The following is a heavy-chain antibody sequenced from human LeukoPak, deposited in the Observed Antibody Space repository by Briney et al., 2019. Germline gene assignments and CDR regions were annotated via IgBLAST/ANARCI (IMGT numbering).Heavy chain of an antibody. D-gene: IGHD6-13*01. CDR3: ARGGGLRGQQLASFDY. CDR1: GFAFGSEA. V-gene: IGHV3-23*01. J-gene: IGHJ4*02. Sequence: GGSLRLSCAVSGFAFGSEAMSWVRQSPARGLEWVASISPGGGTTYYADYVKGRFTISRDNSKNSLFVQMNSLRAEDTAVYYCARGGGLRGQQLASFDYWGQGTLVTVSS. CDR2: ISPGGGTT.